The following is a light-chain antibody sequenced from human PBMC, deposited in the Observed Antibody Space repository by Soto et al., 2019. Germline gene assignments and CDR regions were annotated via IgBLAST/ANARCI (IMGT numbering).Light chain of an antibody. Sequence: DIQLTQSPSSLSAVVGDRVTITCRASQNLNNWLAWYQQAPGTAPKLLIYRASVLASGVSSRFISSGSGTEVTLTISSRQPADVATYYCQQYNSYSRITFGQGTRLEIK. CDR1: QNLNNW. CDR2: RAS. J-gene: IGKJ5*01. CDR3: QQYNSYSRIT. V-gene: IGKV1-5*03.